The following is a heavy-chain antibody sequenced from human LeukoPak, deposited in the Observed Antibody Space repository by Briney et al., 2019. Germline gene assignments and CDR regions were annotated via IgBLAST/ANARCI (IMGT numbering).Heavy chain of an antibody. CDR1: GFTFGNAW. V-gene: IGHV3-15*01. Sequence: PGGSLRLSCAASGFTFGNAWMTWVRQAPGKGLEWVGRIKGKTEGGTTDYAAPVKGRFTISRDDSRNMLYLHMNSLKTEDTAVYYCAQASGYDRYRGQGTLVTVSS. CDR2: IKGKTEGGTT. D-gene: IGHD5-12*01. CDR3: AQASGYDRY. J-gene: IGHJ4*02.